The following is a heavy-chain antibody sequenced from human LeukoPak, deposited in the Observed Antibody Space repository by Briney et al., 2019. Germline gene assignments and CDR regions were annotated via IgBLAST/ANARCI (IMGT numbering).Heavy chain of an antibody. CDR2: ISGSGGST. Sequence: PGGSLRLSCAASGFTFSSYGMSWVRQAPGKGLEWVSAISGSGGSTYYADSVKGRFTISRDNSKNTLYLQMNSLRAEDTAVYYCAKARGSPGYYYDSSGYFYWGQGTLVTVSS. D-gene: IGHD3-22*01. J-gene: IGHJ4*02. CDR1: GFTFSSYG. CDR3: AKARGSPGYYYDSSGYFY. V-gene: IGHV3-23*01.